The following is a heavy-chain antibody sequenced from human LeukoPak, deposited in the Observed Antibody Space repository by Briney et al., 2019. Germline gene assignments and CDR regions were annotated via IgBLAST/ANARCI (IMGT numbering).Heavy chain of an antibody. D-gene: IGHD3-22*01. CDR3: ARGPSYITMIVVVKGYFDY. J-gene: IGHJ4*02. V-gene: IGHV4-34*01. Sequence: PSETLSLTCAVYGGSISGYYWSWIRQPPGKGLEWGGEINHSGSTNYNPSLKSRVTISVDTSKNQFSLKLSSVTAADTAVYYCARGPSYITMIVVVKGYFDYWGQGTLVTVSS. CDR2: INHSGST. CDR1: GGSISGYY.